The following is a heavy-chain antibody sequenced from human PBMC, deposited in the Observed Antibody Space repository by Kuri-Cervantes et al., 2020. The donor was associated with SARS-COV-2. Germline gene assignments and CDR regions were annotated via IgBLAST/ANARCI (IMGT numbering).Heavy chain of an antibody. CDR3: ARSRYSSGWYSIAHDY. V-gene: IGHV3-30*03. CDR1: GFTFSSYG. Sequence: GGSLRLSCAASGFTFSSYGMHWVRQAPGKGLEWVAVISYDGSNKYYADSVKGRFTISRDNAKNSLYLQMNSLRAEDTAVYYCARSRYSSGWYSIAHDYWGQGTLVTVSS. J-gene: IGHJ4*02. CDR2: ISYDGSNK. D-gene: IGHD6-19*01.